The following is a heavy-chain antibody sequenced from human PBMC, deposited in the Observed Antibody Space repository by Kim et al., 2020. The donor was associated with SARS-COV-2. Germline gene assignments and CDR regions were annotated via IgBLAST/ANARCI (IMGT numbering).Heavy chain of an antibody. CDR1: GYTFTGYY. CDR3: ARDLTPLPRHLYDSSGYYYAPGGPDY. CDR2: INPNSGGT. Sequence: ASVKVSCKASGYTFTGYYMHWVRQAPGQGLEWMGWINPNSGGTNYAQKFQGWVTMTRDTSISTAYMELSRLRSDDTAVYYCARDLTPLPRHLYDSSGYYYAPGGPDYWGQGTLVTVSS. J-gene: IGHJ4*02. V-gene: IGHV1-2*04. D-gene: IGHD3-22*01.